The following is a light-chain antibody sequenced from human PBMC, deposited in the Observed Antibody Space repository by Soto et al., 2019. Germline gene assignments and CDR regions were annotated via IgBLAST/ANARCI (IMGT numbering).Light chain of an antibody. CDR1: QSISSY. Sequence: DIPMTQSPSSLSASVGDRVTITSRASQSISSYLNWYQQKPGKAPKLLIYAASRLQSVVPSKFSGSRSGPDFTLTISSLQPDEFATYYCQQSYSTPPTFGKGTKVEIK. CDR2: AAS. CDR3: QQSYSTPPT. J-gene: IGKJ1*01. V-gene: IGKV1-39*01.